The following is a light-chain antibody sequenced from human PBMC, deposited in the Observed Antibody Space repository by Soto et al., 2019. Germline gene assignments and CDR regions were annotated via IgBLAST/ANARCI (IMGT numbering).Light chain of an antibody. Sequence: EIVMTQSPATLSVSPGERATLSCRASQSVRSNLAWYHRKPGQAPRLLTYDASTRATGIPARFSGSGSGTEFTLTIRSLQSEDSAIYDCQQYNNWPLSFGVGTKVE. CDR2: DAS. J-gene: IGKJ4*01. CDR3: QQYNNWPLS. V-gene: IGKV3-15*01. CDR1: QSVRSN.